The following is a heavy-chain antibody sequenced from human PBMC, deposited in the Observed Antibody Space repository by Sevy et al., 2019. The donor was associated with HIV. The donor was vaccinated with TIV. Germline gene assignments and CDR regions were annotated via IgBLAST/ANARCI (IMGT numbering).Heavy chain of an antibody. D-gene: IGHD5-18*01. J-gene: IGHJ3*02. V-gene: IGHV1-69*13. CDR3: ARDLDSYDNDAFDI. Sequence: ASVKVSCKASGGTFSSYAISWVRQAPGQGLEWMGGIIPIFGTAKYSQKFQGRDTITADESTSTAYMELSSLRSEDTAVYYCARDLDSYDNDAFDIWGEGTMVTVSS. CDR2: IIPIFGTA. CDR1: GGTFSSYA.